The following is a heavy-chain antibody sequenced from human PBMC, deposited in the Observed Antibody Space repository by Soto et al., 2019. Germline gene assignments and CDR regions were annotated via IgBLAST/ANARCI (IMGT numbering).Heavy chain of an antibody. D-gene: IGHD3-22*01. CDR3: ARSSYYDSSGYYYNGLDYFDY. V-gene: IGHV3-23*01. CDR1: GFTFSSYA. Sequence: GGSLRLSCAASGFTFSSYAMSWVRQAPGKGLEWVSAISGSGGSTYYADSVKGRFTISRDNSKNTLYLQMNSLRAEDTAVYYCARSSYYDSSGYYYNGLDYFDYWGQGTLVTVSS. CDR2: ISGSGGST. J-gene: IGHJ4*02.